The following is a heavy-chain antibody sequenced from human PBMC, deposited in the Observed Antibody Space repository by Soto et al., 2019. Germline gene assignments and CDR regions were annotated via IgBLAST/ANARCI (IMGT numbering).Heavy chain of an antibody. V-gene: IGHV4-31*03. D-gene: IGHD2-21*01. Sequence: PSETLSLTCTVSGGSISSGGYYWSWIRQHPGKGLEWIGYIYYSGSTYYNPSLKSRVTISVDTSKNQFSLKLSSVTAADTAVYYCAASWVGCGGFNYYGMHVSGQATLVTVSS. J-gene: IGHJ6*02. CDR2: IYYSGST. CDR1: GGSISSGGYY. CDR3: AASWVGCGGFNYYGMHV.